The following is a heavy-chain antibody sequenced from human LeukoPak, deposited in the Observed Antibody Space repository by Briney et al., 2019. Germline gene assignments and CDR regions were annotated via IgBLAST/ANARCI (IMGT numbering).Heavy chain of an antibody. D-gene: IGHD3-22*01. J-gene: IGHJ6*02. V-gene: IGHV3-33*01. CDR2: LLYDGSSK. CDR3: ARCLYYHSSAYPYGMDV. Sequence: GGSLRLSCAASGFIFSSYGMHWVRQAPGKGLEWVAVLLYDGSSKFYADSVKGRFTISRDNSKNTLYLQMNSPRAEDTAVYYCARCLYYHSSAYPYGMDVWGQGTTVSVSS. CDR1: GFIFSSYG.